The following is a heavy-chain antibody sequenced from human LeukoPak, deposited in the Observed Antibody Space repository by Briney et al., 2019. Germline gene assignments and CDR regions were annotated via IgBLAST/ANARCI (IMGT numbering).Heavy chain of an antibody. CDR1: GGSFSGYY. D-gene: IGHD6-19*01. CDR2: INHSGST. V-gene: IGHV4-34*01. Sequence: PSETLSLTCAVYGGSFSGYYWSWIRQPPGKGLEWIGEINHSGSTNYNPSLKSRVTISVDTSKNQFSLKLSSVTAADTAVYYCARDRTGSGWSRYYFDYWGQGTLVTVSS. J-gene: IGHJ4*02. CDR3: ARDRTGSGWSRYYFDY.